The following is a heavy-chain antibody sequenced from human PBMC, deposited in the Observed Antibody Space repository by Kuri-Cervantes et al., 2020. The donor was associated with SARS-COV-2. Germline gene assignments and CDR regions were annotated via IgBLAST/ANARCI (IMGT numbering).Heavy chain of an antibody. CDR2: INHSGST. CDR1: GGSFSGYY. V-gene: IGHV4-34*01. J-gene: IGHJ4*02. Sequence: SETLSLTCAVYGGSFSGYYWSWIRQPPGKGLEWIGEINHSGSTNYNPSLKSRVTISVDTSKNQFSLKLSSVTAADTAVYYCARVDYDFWSGYSPTVDYWGQGTLVTVSS. CDR3: ARVDYDFWSGYSPTVDY. D-gene: IGHD3-3*01.